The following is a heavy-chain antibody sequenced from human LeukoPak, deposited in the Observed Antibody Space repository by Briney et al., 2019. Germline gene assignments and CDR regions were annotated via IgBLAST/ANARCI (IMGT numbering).Heavy chain of an antibody. J-gene: IGHJ4*02. CDR2: IYYSGST. V-gene: IGHV4-59*01. Sequence: SETLSLTCTVSGGSTSSYYWSWIRQPPGKGLGWIGYIYYSGSTNYNPSLKSRVTISVDTSKNQFSLKLSSVTAADTAVYYCARARYSSSWACDYWGQGTLVTVSS. D-gene: IGHD6-13*01. CDR1: GGSTSSYY. CDR3: ARARYSSSWACDY.